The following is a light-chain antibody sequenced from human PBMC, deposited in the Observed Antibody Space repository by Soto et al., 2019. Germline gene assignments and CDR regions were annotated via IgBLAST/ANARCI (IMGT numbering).Light chain of an antibody. V-gene: IGKV1-9*01. J-gene: IGKJ5*01. CDR3: QQYGKLPIT. CDR1: QGISSY. Sequence: IQLTQSPSSLSASVGDRVTITCRASQGISSYLAWYQQKPGKAPRLLIYKASTLKSGVPSRFSGSGSGTEFTLTISRLEPEDFAVYYCQQYGKLPITFGQGTRLEIK. CDR2: KAS.